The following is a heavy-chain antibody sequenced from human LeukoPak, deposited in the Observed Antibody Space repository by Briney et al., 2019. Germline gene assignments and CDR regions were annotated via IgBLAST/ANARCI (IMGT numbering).Heavy chain of an antibody. CDR3: ARGSDTAMAAHFDY. J-gene: IGHJ4*02. CDR1: GFSFSNYG. Sequence: GGSLRLSCVASGFSFSNYGLHWVRQAPGKGLEWLTVISYDGNNKYYADSVKGRFTISRDSSKNTLYLQMNSLRIEDTAVYYCARGSDTAMAAHFDYWGQGTLVTVSS. CDR2: ISYDGNNK. D-gene: IGHD5-18*01. V-gene: IGHV3-30*03.